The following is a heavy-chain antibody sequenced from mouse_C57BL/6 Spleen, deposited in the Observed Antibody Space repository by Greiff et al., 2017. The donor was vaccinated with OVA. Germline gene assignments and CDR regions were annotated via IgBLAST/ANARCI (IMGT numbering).Heavy chain of an antibody. Sequence: VQLQQPGAELVKPGASVKLSCKASGYTFTSYWMQWVKQRPGQGLEWIGEIDPSDSYTNYNQKFKGKATLTVDTSSSPAYMQLSSLTSEDSAVYYCARMETAQAPFAYWGQGTLVTVSA. CDR2: IDPSDSYT. J-gene: IGHJ3*01. CDR3: ARMETAQAPFAY. CDR1: GYTFTSYW. D-gene: IGHD3-2*02. V-gene: IGHV1-50*01.